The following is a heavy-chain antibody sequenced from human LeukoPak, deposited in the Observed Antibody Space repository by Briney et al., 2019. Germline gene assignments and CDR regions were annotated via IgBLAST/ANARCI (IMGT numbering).Heavy chain of an antibody. CDR3: ARDSGSYRGPYYYYYYMDV. J-gene: IGHJ6*03. CDR1: GGSISSSSYY. D-gene: IGHD1-26*01. CDR2: IYYSGST. V-gene: IGHV4-39*02. Sequence: SETLSLTCTVSGGSISSSSYYWGWIRQPPGKGLEWIGSIYYSGSTYYNPSLKSRVTISVDTSKNQFSLKLSSVTAADTAVYYCARDSGSYRGPYYYYYYMDVWGKGTTVTISS.